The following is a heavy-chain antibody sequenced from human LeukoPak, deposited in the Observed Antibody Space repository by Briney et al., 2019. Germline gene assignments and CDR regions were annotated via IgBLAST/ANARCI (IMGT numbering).Heavy chain of an antibody. CDR3: ARFRSGSYFDY. V-gene: IGHV3-48*01. D-gene: IGHD1-26*01. J-gene: IGHJ4*02. Sequence: GGSLRLACAASGFTFSSYSMNWVRQAPGKGLEWVSYISSSSSTIYYADSVKDRFTIYRDNAKNSLYPQMNSLRAEDTAVYYCARFRSGSYFDYWGQGTLVTVSS. CDR1: GFTFSSYS. CDR2: ISSSSSTI.